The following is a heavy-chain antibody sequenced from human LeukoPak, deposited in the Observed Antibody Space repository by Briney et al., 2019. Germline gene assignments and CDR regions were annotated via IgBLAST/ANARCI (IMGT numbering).Heavy chain of an antibody. J-gene: IGHJ3*02. CDR1: GYTFSSYG. CDR3: ARGRTYYYDSSGYYYVTEEAFDI. V-gene: IGHV1-18*01. Sequence: ASVKVSCKASGYTFSSYGISWVRQAPGQGLEWMGWISAYNGNTNYAEKLQGRVTMTTDTSTSTVYMELRSLRSADTAVYYCARGRTYYYDSSGYYYVTEEAFDIWGQGTMVTVSS. D-gene: IGHD3-22*01. CDR2: ISAYNGNT.